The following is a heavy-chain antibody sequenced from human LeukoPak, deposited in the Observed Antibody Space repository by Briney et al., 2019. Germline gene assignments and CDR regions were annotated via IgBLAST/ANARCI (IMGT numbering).Heavy chain of an antibody. CDR1: GYTFSGYY. CDR2: INPHSGGT. V-gene: IGHV1-2*02. Sequence: ASVKVSCKASGYTFSGYYMHWVRQAPGQGLEWMGWINPHSGGTNYAQKFQGRVTMTRDTSISTAYMELSSLRSDDTAVYYCARDRSGGRDHDYWGQGTLVTVSS. D-gene: IGHD6-25*01. J-gene: IGHJ4*02. CDR3: ARDRSGGRDHDY.